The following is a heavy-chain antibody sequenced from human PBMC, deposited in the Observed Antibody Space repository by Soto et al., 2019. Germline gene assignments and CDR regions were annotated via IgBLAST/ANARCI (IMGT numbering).Heavy chain of an antibody. V-gene: IGHV4-38-2*02. D-gene: IGHD2-15*01. CDR2: VHYSGNT. CDR1: GYSISSGYL. Sequence: XASLSLTCTVSGYSISSGYLWSWIRQPPGKGLEWLGSVHYSGNTYYNPSLKSRLTISVDKSKNQFSLNLSSVTAADTAVYYCARTDRVVAEGRWFDPWGQGTLVTVSS. CDR3: ARTDRVVAEGRWFDP. J-gene: IGHJ5*02.